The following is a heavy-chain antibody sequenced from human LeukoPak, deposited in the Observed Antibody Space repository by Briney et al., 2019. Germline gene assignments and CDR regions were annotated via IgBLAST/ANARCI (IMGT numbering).Heavy chain of an antibody. Sequence: SETLSLTCTVSGGSINSYYWSWIRQPPGKGLEWIAYIYYSGSTNYNPSLKGRFTISVDKSKNQFSLRLSSVTAADTAVYYCARVTGYMTEDYFDCWGQGTLITVSS. V-gene: IGHV4-59*01. J-gene: IGHJ4*02. CDR1: GGSINSYY. CDR2: IYYSGST. D-gene: IGHD6-13*01. CDR3: ARVTGYMTEDYFDC.